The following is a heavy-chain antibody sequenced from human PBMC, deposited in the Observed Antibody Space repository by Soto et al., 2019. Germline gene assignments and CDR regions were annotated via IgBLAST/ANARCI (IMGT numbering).Heavy chain of an antibody. V-gene: IGHV4-59*01. CDR1: GDSISSYY. D-gene: IGHD3-22*01. J-gene: IGHJ4*02. CDR2: LYYGRSA. CDR3: ALRSMAVVPEY. Sequence: QVQLQESGPGLVKPSETLSLTCAVSGDSISSYYCMWIRQPPGKGLESIGYLYYGRSANYNPSLKSRVTWSVDTSTTQCYLTLSSMTDADTAVYYCALRSMAVVPEYWGQGTLVTVSS.